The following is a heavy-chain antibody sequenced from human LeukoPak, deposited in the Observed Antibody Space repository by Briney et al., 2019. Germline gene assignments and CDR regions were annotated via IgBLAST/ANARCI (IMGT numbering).Heavy chain of an antibody. CDR3: AKEEVPNDY. Sequence: GGSLRLSCAVSGFTLNSNAMCWVRQAPGKGLEWISGISRMGVTTYYADSVKGRFTISRDTSKNTLYLQMNTLRPEDTAVYYCAKEEVPNDYWGQGTLVTVSS. CDR2: ISRMGVTT. V-gene: IGHV3-23*01. J-gene: IGHJ4*02. CDR1: GFTLNSNA. D-gene: IGHD2-2*01.